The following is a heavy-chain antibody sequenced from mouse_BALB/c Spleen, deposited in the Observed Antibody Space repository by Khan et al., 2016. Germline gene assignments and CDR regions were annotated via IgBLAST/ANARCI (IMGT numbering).Heavy chain of an antibody. CDR2: IDPANGNT. J-gene: IGHJ4*01. D-gene: IGHD1-1*01. CDR1: GFYIKDTY. Sequence: VQLQQSGAELVKPGASVKLSCIASGFYIKDTYMHWVKQRPEQGLEWIGRIDPANGNTKYDPKFQGKATITADTSSNTAYLQLSSLTSEDTAVYYCARTVVAPYYAMDYWGQGTSVTVSS. CDR3: ARTVVAPYYAMDY. V-gene: IGHV14-3*02.